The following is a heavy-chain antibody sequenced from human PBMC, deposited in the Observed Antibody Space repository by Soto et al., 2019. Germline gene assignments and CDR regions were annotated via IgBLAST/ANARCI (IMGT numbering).Heavy chain of an antibody. V-gene: IGHV3-66*01. CDR1: GFTVSSNY. CDR2: IYSGGST. D-gene: IGHD3-10*01. Sequence: EVQLVESGGGLVQPGGSLRLSCAASGFTVSSNYMSWVRQAPGKGLEWVSVIYSGGSTYYTDSVKGRFTISRDNSKNTLYLQMNSLRAEDTAVYYCAREVVRGVILNWGQGTMVTVSS. J-gene: IGHJ3*01. CDR3: AREVVRGVILN.